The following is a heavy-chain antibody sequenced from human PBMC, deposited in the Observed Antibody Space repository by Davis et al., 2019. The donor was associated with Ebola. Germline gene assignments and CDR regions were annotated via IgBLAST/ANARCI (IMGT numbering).Heavy chain of an antibody. CDR2: IYHSGST. CDR1: GGSISSSSYY. Sequence: SETLSLTCTVSGGSISSSSYYWGWIRQPPGKGLEWIGEIYHSGSTNYNPSLKSRVTISVDKSKNQFSLKLSSVTAADTAVYYCASEYCSSASCHDAFDIWGQGTMVTVSS. CDR3: ASEYCSSASCHDAFDI. V-gene: IGHV4-61*05. D-gene: IGHD2-2*01. J-gene: IGHJ3*02.